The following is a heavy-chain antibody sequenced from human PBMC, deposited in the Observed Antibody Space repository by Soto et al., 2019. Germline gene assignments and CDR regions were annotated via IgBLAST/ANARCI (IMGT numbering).Heavy chain of an antibody. V-gene: IGHV1-69*01. CDR1: GGTFSSYT. D-gene: IGHD3-10*01. CDR3: ARALPSLGGYHKGVGRRNYRFDL. J-gene: IGHJ4*02. Sequence: QVQLVQSGAEVKKPGSSVKLSCKASGGTFSSYTISWVRQAPGQGLEWMGGIIPVFGTAHYAQKFQGRVTITADEATSTAYMELGSLRSEDTAVYSCARALPSLGGYHKGVGRRNYRFDLWGQGTLVTVSS. CDR2: IIPVFGTA.